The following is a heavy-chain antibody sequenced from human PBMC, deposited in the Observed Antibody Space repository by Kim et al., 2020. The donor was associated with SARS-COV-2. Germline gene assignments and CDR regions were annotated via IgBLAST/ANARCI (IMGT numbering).Heavy chain of an antibody. V-gene: IGHV4-39*01. D-gene: IGHD1-1*01. Sequence: SETLSLTCTVSGGSVSSNSYYWGWIRRTPGKGLEWIGSISYGGNTFHNPSLQSRGNISMDTSKNQFSLTLSYVTAADTAVYYCARQTPINFLIWSYYYLDVWGKGATVTVSS. CDR2: ISYGGNT. J-gene: IGHJ6*03. CDR3: ARQTPINFLIWSYYYLDV. CDR1: GGSVSSNSYY.